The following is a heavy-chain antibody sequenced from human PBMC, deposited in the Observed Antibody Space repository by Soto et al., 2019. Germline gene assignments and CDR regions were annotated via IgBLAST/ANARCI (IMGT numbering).Heavy chain of an antibody. V-gene: IGHV1-69*01. CDR2: ITPYSATA. CDR3: ARWRGTVTSPGFMGPLDY. CDR1: GGSIKSFT. J-gene: IGHJ4*02. D-gene: IGHD3-16*01. Sequence: GQLVQSGAEVKKPGSSVRVSCKSSGGSIKSFTISWVRQAPGQGPEWLGGITPYSATAKYAQKFQGRLTITADESTNSVYMDLASLRSDDTALYYCARWRGTVTSPGFMGPLDYWGKGTLVTVSS.